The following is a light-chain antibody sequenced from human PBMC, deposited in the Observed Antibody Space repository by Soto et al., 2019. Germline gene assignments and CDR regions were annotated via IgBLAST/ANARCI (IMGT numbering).Light chain of an antibody. CDR2: DAS. CDR3: QQRSNWPIT. Sequence: DIQMTQSPSTLSSSLLGRCASTFRASQSISSWLAWYQHKPGKAPKLLIYDASSLESGVPSRFSGSGSGTDFTLTISSLEPEDFAVYYCQQRSNWPITFGQGTRLEIK. CDR1: QSISSW. J-gene: IGKJ5*01. V-gene: IGKV1-5*01.